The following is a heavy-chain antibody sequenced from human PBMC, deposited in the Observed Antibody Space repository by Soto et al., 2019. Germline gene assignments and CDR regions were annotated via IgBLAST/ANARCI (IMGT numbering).Heavy chain of an antibody. CDR1: GFTFSSYA. CDR2: ISGSGGST. Sequence: GGSLRLSCAASGFTFSSYAMSWVRQAPGKGLEWVSAISGSGGSTYYADSVKGRFTISRDNSKNTLYLQMNSLRAEDTAVYYCAKDRYSRSYYLGNWCDPWGQGTLVTVYS. J-gene: IGHJ5*02. CDR3: AKDRYSRSYYLGNWCDP. V-gene: IGHV3-23*01. D-gene: IGHD1-26*01.